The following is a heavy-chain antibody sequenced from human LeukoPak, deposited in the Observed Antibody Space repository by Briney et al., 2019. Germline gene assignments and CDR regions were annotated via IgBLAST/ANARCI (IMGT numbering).Heavy chain of an antibody. CDR1: GGSISSSSYY. V-gene: IGHV4-39*07. Sequence: SETLSLTCTVSGGSISSSSYYWGWIRQPPGKGLEWIGSIYYSGSTYYNPSLKSRVTISVDTSKNQFSLKLSSVTAADTAVYYCARDAEQQLEGVYYYYYYMDVWGKGTTVTISS. D-gene: IGHD6-13*01. CDR2: IYYSGST. J-gene: IGHJ6*03. CDR3: ARDAEQQLEGVYYYYYYMDV.